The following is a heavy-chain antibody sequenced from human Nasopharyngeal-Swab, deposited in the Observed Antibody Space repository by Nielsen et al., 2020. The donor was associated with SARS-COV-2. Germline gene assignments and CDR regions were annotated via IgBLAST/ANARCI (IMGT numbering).Heavy chain of an antibody. CDR2: IRSKTYGGAP. D-gene: IGHD1-26*01. CDR1: GFTFGDYA. Sequence: LSLTCTTSGFTFGDYAMSWFRQAPGKGLEWVGFIRSKTYGGAPEYAASVKGRFTISRDGAESIAYLQMNSLETEDTGVYYCARYVGSFYGQGAFDIWGQGTMVTVSS. J-gene: IGHJ3*02. V-gene: IGHV3-49*01. CDR3: ARYVGSFYGQGAFDI.